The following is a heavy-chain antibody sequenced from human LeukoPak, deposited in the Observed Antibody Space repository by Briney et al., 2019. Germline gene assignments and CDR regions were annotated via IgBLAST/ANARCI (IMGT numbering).Heavy chain of an antibody. V-gene: IGHV4-59*01. Sequence: SETLSLTCTVSGGSISSYYWSWIRQPPGKGLEWIGYIYYSGSTNYNPSLKSRVTISVDTSKNQFSPKLSSVTAADTAVYYCARDRLSSGWYSGFDYWGQGTLVTVSS. J-gene: IGHJ4*02. CDR3: ARDRLSSGWYSGFDY. CDR1: GGSISSYY. D-gene: IGHD6-19*01. CDR2: IYYSGST.